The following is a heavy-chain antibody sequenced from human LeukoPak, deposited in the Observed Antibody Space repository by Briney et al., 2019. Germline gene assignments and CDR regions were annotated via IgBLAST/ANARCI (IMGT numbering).Heavy chain of an antibody. Sequence: ASETLSLTCTVSGGSISSPSYSWGWIRQPPGKGLEWIGSFYYSDTTYYNPSFKSRVTISVDASKNQFSLKLSSVAAADTAVYYCARHTYWGYQVSWGQGSLVIVSS. CDR3: ARHTYWGYQVS. CDR2: FYYSDTT. V-gene: IGHV4-39*01. J-gene: IGHJ5*02. D-gene: IGHD2-8*02. CDR1: GGSISSPSYS.